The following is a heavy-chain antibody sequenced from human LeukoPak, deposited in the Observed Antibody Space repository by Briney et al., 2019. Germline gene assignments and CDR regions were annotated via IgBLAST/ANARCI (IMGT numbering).Heavy chain of an antibody. CDR1: GGSISSYY. V-gene: IGHV4-59*01. CDR2: IYYSGST. Sequence: SETLSLTCTVSGGSISSYYWSWIRQPPGKGLEWIGYIYYSGSTNYNPSLKSRVTISVDTSKNQFSLKLSSVTAADTAVYYCARDISVSYDAFDLWGRGTMVTVSS. D-gene: IGHD6-19*01. J-gene: IGHJ3*01. CDR3: ARDISVSYDAFDL.